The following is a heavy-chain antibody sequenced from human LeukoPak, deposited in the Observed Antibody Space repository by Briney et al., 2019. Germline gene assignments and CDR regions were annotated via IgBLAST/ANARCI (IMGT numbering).Heavy chain of an antibody. CDR3: ARKRSPGAFDI. J-gene: IGHJ3*02. V-gene: IGHV3-9*01. CDR1: GFTFDDYA. CDR2: ISWNSGSI. Sequence: PGGSLRLSCAASGFTFDDYAMHWVRQAPGKGLEWVSGISWNSGSIGYADSVKGRFTISRDNAKNSLYLQMNSLRAEDTAVYYCARKRSPGAFDIWGQGIMVTVSS.